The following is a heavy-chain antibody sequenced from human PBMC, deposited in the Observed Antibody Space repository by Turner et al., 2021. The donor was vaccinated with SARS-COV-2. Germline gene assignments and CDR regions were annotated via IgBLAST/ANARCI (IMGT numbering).Heavy chain of an antibody. J-gene: IGHJ4*02. CDR2: IYYSGST. CDR1: GGSISSSSYY. D-gene: IGHD1-26*01. CDR3: ARHSPELRGDYFDY. V-gene: IGHV4-39*01. Sequence: QLQLQESGPGLVKPSETLSLTCTVPGGSISSSSYYWGWIRQPPGKGLEWIGYIYYSGSTYYNPSLKCRVTISVDTSKNQFSLKLSSVTAADTAVYYCARHSPELRGDYFDYWGQGTLVTVSS.